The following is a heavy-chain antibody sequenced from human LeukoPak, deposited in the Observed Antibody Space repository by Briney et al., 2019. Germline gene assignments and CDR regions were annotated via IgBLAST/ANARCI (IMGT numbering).Heavy chain of an antibody. CDR3: AGIVVVESIYYYYMDV. J-gene: IGHJ6*03. CDR1: GGSMSSYY. CDR2: SYYSGST. D-gene: IGHD2-2*01. Sequence: SETLCLTCTVSGGSMSSYYWSWIWQPPGKGLGWIGYSYYSGSTNYNPSLKSRVTISVDTSKNQFSLKLSSVTAADTAVYYCAGIVVVESIYYYYMDVWGKGTTVTVSS. V-gene: IGHV4-59*01.